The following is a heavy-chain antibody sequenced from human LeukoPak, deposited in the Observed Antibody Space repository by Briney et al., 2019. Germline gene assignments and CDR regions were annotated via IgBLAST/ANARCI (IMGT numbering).Heavy chain of an antibody. CDR1: GGSFGGYY. Sequence: SETLSLTCAVYGGSFGGYYWSWIRQPPGKGLEWIGEINHSGSTNYNPSLKSRVTISVDTSKNQFSLKLSSVTAADTAVYYCARESEGRSYGYAHYYYYMDVWGKGTTVTVSS. CDR2: INHSGST. V-gene: IGHV4-34*01. J-gene: IGHJ6*03. CDR3: ARESEGRSYGYAHYYYYMDV. D-gene: IGHD5-18*01.